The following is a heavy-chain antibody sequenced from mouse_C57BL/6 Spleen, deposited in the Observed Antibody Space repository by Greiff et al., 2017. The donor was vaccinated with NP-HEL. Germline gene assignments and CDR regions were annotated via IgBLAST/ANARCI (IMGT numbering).Heavy chain of an antibody. J-gene: IGHJ3*01. CDR2: FYPGSGSI. CDR1: GYTFTEYT. V-gene: IGHV1-62-2*01. CDR3: ARHEDLAYDYDERSWFAY. Sequence: VNLVESGAELVKPGASVKLSCKASGYTFTEYTIHWVKQRSGQGLEWIGWFYPGSGSIKYNEKFKDKATLTADKSSSTVYMELSRLTSEDSAVYFCARHEDLAYDYDERSWFAYWGQGTLVTVSA. D-gene: IGHD2-4*01.